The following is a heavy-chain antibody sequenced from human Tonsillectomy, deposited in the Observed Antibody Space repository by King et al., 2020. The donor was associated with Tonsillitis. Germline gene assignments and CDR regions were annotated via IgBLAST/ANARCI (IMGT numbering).Heavy chain of an antibody. CDR2: IYYSGST. Sequence: QLQESGPGLVKPSETLSLTCTVSGGSISSSSYYWGWIRQPPGKGLEWIGSIYYSGSTYYNPSLKSRVTISVDTSKNQFSLKLSSVTAADTAVYYCARHEDHQWLGPYYFDYWGQGTLVTVSS. J-gene: IGHJ4*02. CDR1: GGSISSSSYY. CDR3: ARHEDHQWLGPYYFDY. D-gene: IGHD6-19*01. V-gene: IGHV4-39*01.